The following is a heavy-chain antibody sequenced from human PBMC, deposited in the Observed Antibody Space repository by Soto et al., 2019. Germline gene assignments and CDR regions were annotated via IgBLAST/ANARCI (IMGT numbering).Heavy chain of an antibody. CDR3: AKDLKVQLWLPSRYYYYGMDV. CDR1: GFTFSSYG. CDR2: ISYDGSNK. D-gene: IGHD5-18*01. J-gene: IGHJ6*02. Sequence: GGSLRLSCAASGFTFSSYGMHWVRQAPGKGLEWVAVISYDGSNKYYADSVKGRFTISRDNSKNTLYLQMNSLRAEDTAVYYCAKDLKVQLWLPSRYYYYGMDVWGQGTTVTVSS. V-gene: IGHV3-30*18.